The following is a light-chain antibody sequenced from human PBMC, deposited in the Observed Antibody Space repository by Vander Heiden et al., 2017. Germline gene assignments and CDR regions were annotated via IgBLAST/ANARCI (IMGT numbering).Light chain of an antibody. CDR3: QQRDSTPRT. CDR1: QSISSY. V-gene: IGKV1-39*01. J-gene: IGKJ1*01. Sequence: DIQMTQSPSSLSASVGDRVTITCRASQSISSYLNWYQQKPGKVPKLLIYVASSLESGVPSRFSGSGVGTDFTLTISRLQPEDFATYYCQQRDSTPRTFGQGTEVEI. CDR2: VAS.